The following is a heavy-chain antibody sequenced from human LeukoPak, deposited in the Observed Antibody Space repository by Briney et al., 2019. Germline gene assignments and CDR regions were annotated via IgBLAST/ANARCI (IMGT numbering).Heavy chain of an antibody. D-gene: IGHD3-22*01. V-gene: IGHV1-46*01. CDR3: ARERAYDSSGNYMYYFDY. CDR2: INPSGGST. Sequence: GASVKVSCKASGYTFTTYYMHWVRQAPGQGLEWVGIINPSGGSTSYAQKFQGRVTMTRDTSTSTVYMELSSLRSEDTAVYYCARERAYDSSGNYMYYFDYWGQGTLVTVSS. CDR1: GYTFTTYY. J-gene: IGHJ4*02.